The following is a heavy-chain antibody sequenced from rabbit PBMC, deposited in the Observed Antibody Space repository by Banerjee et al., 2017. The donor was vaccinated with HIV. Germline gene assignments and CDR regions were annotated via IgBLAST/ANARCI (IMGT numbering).Heavy chain of an antibody. CDR1: GFSFSSGYD. D-gene: IGHD1-1*01. J-gene: IGHJ2*01. CDR3: ARGGVASTGYTYAFDP. Sequence: QEQLVESGGGLVQPEGSLTLTCKASGFSFSSGYDMCWVRQAPGKGLEWIACINTISGDTVYATWAKGRFTISKASWTTVTLQMTSLTAADTATYFCARGGVASTGYTYAFDPWGPGTLVTVS. CDR2: INTISGDT. V-gene: IGHV1S45*01.